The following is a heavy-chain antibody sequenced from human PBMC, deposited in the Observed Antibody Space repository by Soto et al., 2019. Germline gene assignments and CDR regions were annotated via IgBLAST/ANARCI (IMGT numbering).Heavy chain of an antibody. D-gene: IGHD3-22*01. J-gene: IGHJ6*02. V-gene: IGHV1-69*13. CDR2: IIPIFGTA. CDR1: GGTFSSYA. CDR3: ARERAYYYDSSGYPAYYGMDV. Sequence: RASVKVSCKASGGTFSSYAISWVRQAPGQGLEWMGGIIPIFGTANYAQKFQGRVTITADESTSTAYMELSSLRSEDTAVYYCARERAYYYDSSGYPAYYGMDVWGQGTTVTVSS.